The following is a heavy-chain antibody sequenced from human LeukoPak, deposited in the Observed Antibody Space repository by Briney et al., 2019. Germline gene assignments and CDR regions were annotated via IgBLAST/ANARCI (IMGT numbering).Heavy chain of an antibody. CDR1: GYTFTSYD. V-gene: IGHV1-8*03. CDR2: MNPNTGNS. Sequence: GASVKVSCKASGYTFTSYDINWVRRATGLGLEWMGWMNPNTGNSGYAQKFQGRVTITRDISISTAYMELSSLTSEDTAVYFCVRGGTGNPDYWGQGTLVSVSS. D-gene: IGHD1-1*01. CDR3: VRGGTGNPDY. J-gene: IGHJ4*02.